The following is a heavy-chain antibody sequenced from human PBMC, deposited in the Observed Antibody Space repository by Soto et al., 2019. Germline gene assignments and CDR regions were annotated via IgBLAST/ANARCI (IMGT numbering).Heavy chain of an antibody. CDR2: MNSNSGNT. J-gene: IGHJ6*02. CDR3: ARERTGTTSMDV. Sequence: QVQLVQSGAEVKKPGASVKVSCKASGYTFTSYDINWVRQATGKGLEWMGWMNSNSGNTGYAQKFQGRVTMTRNTSISTAYMELSSLRSEDTAVYYCARERTGTTSMDVWGQGTTVTVSS. CDR1: GYTFTSYD. V-gene: IGHV1-8*01. D-gene: IGHD1-1*01.